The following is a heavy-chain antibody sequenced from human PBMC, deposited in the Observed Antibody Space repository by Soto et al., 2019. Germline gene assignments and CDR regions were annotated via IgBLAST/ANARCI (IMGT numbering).Heavy chain of an antibody. Sequence: SVKVSFKASGGTFSSYAISWVRQAPGQGLEWMGGIIPIFGTANYAQKFQGRVTITADESTSTAYMELSSLRSEDTAVYYCARVAAVMGYYFDYWGQGTLVTVSS. CDR1: GGTFSSYA. V-gene: IGHV1-69*13. D-gene: IGHD6-13*01. J-gene: IGHJ4*02. CDR3: ARVAAVMGYYFDY. CDR2: IIPIFGTA.